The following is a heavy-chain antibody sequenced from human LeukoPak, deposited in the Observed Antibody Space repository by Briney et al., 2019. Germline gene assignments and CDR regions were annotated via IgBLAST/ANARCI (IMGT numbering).Heavy chain of an antibody. CDR2: IRINGKI. J-gene: IGHJ4*02. CDR1: GASITSNY. V-gene: IGHV4-4*08. CDR3: ARGAGWYDY. D-gene: IGHD6-19*01. Sequence: PSETLSLTCSVSGASITSNYWSWIRQSPGKALEWIAYIRINGKINYNPSLKSRVTISAHTSKNQYSPTMRSVTATDTAVYYCARGAGWYDYWGQGAQVTVFS.